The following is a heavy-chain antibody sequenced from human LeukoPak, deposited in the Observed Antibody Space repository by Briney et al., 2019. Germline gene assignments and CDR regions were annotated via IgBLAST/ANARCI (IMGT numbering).Heavy chain of an antibody. CDR3: ARSGYCGAGTCYSDYFDY. CDR1: GFTVSSNY. J-gene: IGHJ4*02. Sequence: GGSLRLSCAASGFTVSSNYMSWVRQAPGKGLEWVGRVRNKANGYRTEYAASVKGRFTVSGDASKSSLYLQMNSLKTEDTAVYYCARSGYCGAGTCYSDYFDYWGQGTLVTVSS. V-gene: IGHV3-72*01. CDR2: VRNKANGYRT. D-gene: IGHD2-15*01.